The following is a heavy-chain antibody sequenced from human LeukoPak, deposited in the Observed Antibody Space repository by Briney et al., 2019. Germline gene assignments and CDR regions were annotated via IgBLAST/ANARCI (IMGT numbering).Heavy chain of an antibody. J-gene: IGHJ6*03. CDR3: ARVQLAYYYYYYMDV. D-gene: IGHD2-2*01. CDR2: IYYSGST. V-gene: IGHV4-59*11. Sequence: PGGSLRLSCAAAGFTFSDRYLSWIRQAPAKGMEWIGYIYYSGSTNYNPSLKSRVTISVDTSKNQFSLKLSSVTAADTAVYYCARVQLAYYYYYYMDVWGKGTTVTVSS. CDR1: GFTFSDRY.